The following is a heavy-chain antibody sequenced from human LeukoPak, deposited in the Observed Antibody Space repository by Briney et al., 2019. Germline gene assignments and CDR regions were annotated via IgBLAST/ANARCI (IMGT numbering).Heavy chain of an antibody. CDR3: AREGYDPFNYYGMDV. D-gene: IGHD5-12*01. Sequence: PGGSLRLSCAASGFTFSSYWMSWVRQAPGKGLEWVANIKQDGSEKYYVDSVKGRFTISRDNAKNSLYLQMNSLRAEDTAVYYCAREGYDPFNYYGMDVWGQGTTVTVSS. CDR1: GFTFSSYW. J-gene: IGHJ6*02. CDR2: IKQDGSEK. V-gene: IGHV3-7*01.